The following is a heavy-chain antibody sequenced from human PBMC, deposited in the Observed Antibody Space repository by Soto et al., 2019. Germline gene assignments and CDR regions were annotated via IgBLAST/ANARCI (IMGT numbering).Heavy chain of an antibody. J-gene: IGHJ4*02. Sequence: PLTRPLPSTVSGGTVGTGDYYRICISKPPGKGLEWIGYIYYSGSTYYNPSLKSRVTISGDTSKNQFSRKLSSVTAADTAVYYCASNYGTVSYGNDYWGQAIRVTVSS. CDR2: IYYSGST. CDR3: ASNYGTVSYGNDY. D-gene: IGHD3-10*01. CDR1: GGTVGTGDYY. V-gene: IGHV4-30-4*08.